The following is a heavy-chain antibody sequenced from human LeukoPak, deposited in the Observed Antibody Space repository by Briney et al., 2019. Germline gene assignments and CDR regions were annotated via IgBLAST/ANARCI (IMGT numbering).Heavy chain of an antibody. CDR1: GFTFSSYA. D-gene: IGHD3-3*01. Sequence: PGGSLRLSCAAPGFTFSSYAMSWVRQAPGKGLEWVSAISGSGGSTYYADSVKGRFTISRDNSKNTLYLQMNSLRAEGTAVYYCAKDLIAIFGVVIWGQGTLVTVSS. CDR3: AKDLIAIFGVVI. J-gene: IGHJ4*02. CDR2: ISGSGGST. V-gene: IGHV3-23*01.